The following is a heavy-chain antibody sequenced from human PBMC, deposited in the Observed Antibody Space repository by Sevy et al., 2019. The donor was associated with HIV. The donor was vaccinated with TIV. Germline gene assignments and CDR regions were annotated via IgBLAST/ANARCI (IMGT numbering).Heavy chain of an antibody. V-gene: IGHV3-30-3*01. J-gene: IGHJ4*02. CDR2: ISYDDGSNR. Sequence: GGSLRLSCAASGFTFSSYALHWVRQAPGKGLEWVAVISYDDGSNRNYADSVKGRFTISRDNSKNTVYLQMNSLRPEDTAGYYCARDSGYCGGDCYGPVGYWGQGTLVTVSS. D-gene: IGHD2-21*02. CDR3: ARDSGYCGGDCYGPVGY. CDR1: GFTFSSYA.